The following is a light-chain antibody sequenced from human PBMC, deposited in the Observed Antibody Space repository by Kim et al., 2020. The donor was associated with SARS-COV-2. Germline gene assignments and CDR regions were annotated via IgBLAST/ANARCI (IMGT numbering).Light chain of an antibody. Sequence: GDRVTIACRASQSVNSWLARFQQRTGKAPKLLIYKASSLEDGVPSRISGSGSGTEFTLTISSLQPDDFATYYCQQYDTYAWTFG. CDR1: QSVNSW. J-gene: IGKJ1*01. V-gene: IGKV1-5*03. CDR2: KAS. CDR3: QQYDTYAWT.